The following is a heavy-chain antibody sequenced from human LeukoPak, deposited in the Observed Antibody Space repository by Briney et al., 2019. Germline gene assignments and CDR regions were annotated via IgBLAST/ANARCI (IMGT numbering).Heavy chain of an antibody. J-gene: IGHJ5*02. CDR3: ARGRHYDILTGYYH. CDR2: INSDGSST. D-gene: IGHD3-9*01. Sequence: GGSLRLSCAASGFTFSSYWMHWVRQAPGKGLVWVSRINSDGSSTSYADSVKGRFTISRDNSKNTLYLQMNSLRAEDTAVYYCARGRHYDILTGYYHWGQGTLVTVSS. V-gene: IGHV3-74*01. CDR1: GFTFSSYW.